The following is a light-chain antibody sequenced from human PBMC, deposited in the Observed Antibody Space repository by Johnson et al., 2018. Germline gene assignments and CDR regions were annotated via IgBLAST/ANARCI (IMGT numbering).Light chain of an antibody. CDR3: GTWDSSLGAGNV. CDR2: ENN. CDR1: SSNIGNNY. Sequence: QSVLTQPPSVSAAPGQKVTISCSGSSSNIGNNYVSWYQQLPGTAPKLLIYENNKRPSGIPDRFSGSKSGTSATLGITGLQTGDEADYYCGTWDSSLGAGNVFGTGTKATVL. J-gene: IGLJ1*01. V-gene: IGLV1-51*02.